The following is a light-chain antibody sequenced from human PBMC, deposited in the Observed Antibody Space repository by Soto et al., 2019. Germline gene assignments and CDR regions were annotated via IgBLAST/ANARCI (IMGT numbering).Light chain of an antibody. CDR1: SSDGGGYNY. V-gene: IGLV2-8*01. CDR3: SSYGGSNNLV. Sequence: QSALTQPPSASGSPGQAVTISCTGTSSDGGGYNYVSWYQQHPGKAPKLMIYEVSKRPSGVPDRFSGSKSGNTASLTVSGLQAEDEADYYCSSYGGSNNLVFGGGTKLTVL. CDR2: EVS. J-gene: IGLJ2*01.